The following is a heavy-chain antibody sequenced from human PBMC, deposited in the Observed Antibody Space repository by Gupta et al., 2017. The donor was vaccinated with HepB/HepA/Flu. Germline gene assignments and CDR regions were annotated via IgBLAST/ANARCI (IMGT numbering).Heavy chain of an antibody. V-gene: IGHV4-39*02. D-gene: IGHD3-16*01. J-gene: IGHJ2*01. Sequence: QLQLQESGPGPVKRSEPLSLPCNVSSGSISSGNHYRAWIRQPPGKELEYIGSIYYTGSTFSDPSLKSRVTISVDTSKNHFSLNLTSVTAADTAVYFCARALGGWNWFFDLWGRGTLVTVSS. CDR1: SGSISSGNHY. CDR3: ARALGGWNWFFDL. CDR2: IYYTGST.